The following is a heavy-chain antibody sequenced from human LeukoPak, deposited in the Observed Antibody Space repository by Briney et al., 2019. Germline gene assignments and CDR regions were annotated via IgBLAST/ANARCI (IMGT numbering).Heavy chain of an antibody. CDR1: GFTFDDYA. Sequence: PGRSLRLSCAASGFTFDDYAMHWVRQAPGKGLEWVSGISWNSGSIGYADSVKGRFTISRDNAKNSLYLQMNSLRAEDTALYYCAKDLYGDCGEYYFDYWGQGTLVTVSS. D-gene: IGHD4-17*01. CDR2: ISWNSGSI. V-gene: IGHV3-9*01. J-gene: IGHJ4*02. CDR3: AKDLYGDCGEYYFDY.